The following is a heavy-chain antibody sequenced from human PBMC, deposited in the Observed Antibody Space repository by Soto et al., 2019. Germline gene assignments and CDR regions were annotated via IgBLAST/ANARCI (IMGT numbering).Heavy chain of an antibody. D-gene: IGHD6-19*01. Sequence: SETLSLTCAVYGGSFSGYYWSWIRQPPGKGLEWIGEINHSGSTNYNPSLKSRVTISVDTSKSQFSLKLSSVTAADTAVYYCARGETGSSGWHRPYYFDYWGQGTLVTVSS. V-gene: IGHV4-34*01. CDR3: ARGETGSSGWHRPYYFDY. CDR2: INHSGST. CDR1: GGSFSGYY. J-gene: IGHJ4*02.